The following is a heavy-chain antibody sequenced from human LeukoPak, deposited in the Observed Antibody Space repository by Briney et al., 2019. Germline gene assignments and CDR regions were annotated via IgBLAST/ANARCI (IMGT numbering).Heavy chain of an antibody. J-gene: IGHJ3*02. Sequence: SETLSLTCTVSGGSINSYWSWIRQPPGKGLEWIGYVQYNGNTNYNPSLKSRVTISVDTSKNQFSLKLSSVTAADTAVYYCARGLHLAAFDIWGQGTMVSVSS. CDR2: VQYNGNT. D-gene: IGHD2-21*01. V-gene: IGHV4-59*01. CDR1: GGSINSY. CDR3: ARGLHLAAFDI.